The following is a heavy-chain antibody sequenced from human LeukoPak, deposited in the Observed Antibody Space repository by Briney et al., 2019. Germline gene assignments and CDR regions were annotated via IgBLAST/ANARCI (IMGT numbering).Heavy chain of an antibody. J-gene: IGHJ3*01. D-gene: IGHD3-16*01. CDR2: ISVSSRNVI. Sequence: GGSLRLSCAASGFTFSSYSMNWVRQAPGKGLEWLSYISVSSRNVIDYADSVKGRFTISRDDAKNSLYLQMNSLRAEDTAVYFCARDFGLRLYAFDVWGLGTMITVSS. V-gene: IGHV3-48*04. CDR1: GFTFSSYS. CDR3: ARDFGLRLYAFDV.